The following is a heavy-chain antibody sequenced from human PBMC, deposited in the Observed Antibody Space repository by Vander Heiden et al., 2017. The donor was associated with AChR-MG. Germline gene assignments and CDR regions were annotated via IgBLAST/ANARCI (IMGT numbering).Heavy chain of an antibody. CDR2: INHSGST. CDR3: ARGNGDYDFWSGYYTHYYYYGMDV. V-gene: IGHV4-34*01. CDR1: GGSFSGYY. D-gene: IGHD3-3*01. Sequence: QVQLQQWGAGLLKPSETLSLTCAVYGGSFSGYYWSCIRQPPGKGLEWIGEINHSGSTNYNPSLKSRVTISVDTSKNQFSLKLSSVTAADTAVYYCARGNGDYDFWSGYYTHYYYYGMDVWGQGTTVTVSS. J-gene: IGHJ6*02.